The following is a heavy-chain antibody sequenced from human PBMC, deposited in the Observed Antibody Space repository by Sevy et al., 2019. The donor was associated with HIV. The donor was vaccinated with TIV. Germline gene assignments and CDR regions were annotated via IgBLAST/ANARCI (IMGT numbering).Heavy chain of an antibody. D-gene: IGHD3-3*01. J-gene: IGHJ4*02. CDR1: GFTFSSYA. V-gene: IGHV3-30-3*01. CDR3: AREHHYSHSTIFGVVISGYFDY. Sequence: GGSLRLSCAASGFTFSSYAMHWVRQAPGKGLEWVAVISYDGSNKYYADSVKGRFTISRDNSKNTRYLQMKSLRAEDTAVYYCAREHHYSHSTIFGVVISGYFDYWGQGTLVTVSS. CDR2: ISYDGSNK.